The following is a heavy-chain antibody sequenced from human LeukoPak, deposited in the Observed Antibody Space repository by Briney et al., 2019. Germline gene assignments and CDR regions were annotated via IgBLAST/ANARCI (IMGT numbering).Heavy chain of an antibody. CDR3: ARDTTMVRGVI. D-gene: IGHD3-10*01. CDR1: GFTFSSYS. J-gene: IGHJ4*02. V-gene: IGHV3-21*05. Sequence: GGSLRLSCAASGFTFSSYSMNWVRQAPGKGLEWVSYISSSGSYIYYADSVKGRFTISRDNAKNSLYLQMNSLRPEDTAVYYCARDTTMVRGVIWGQGTLVTVSS. CDR2: ISSSGSYI.